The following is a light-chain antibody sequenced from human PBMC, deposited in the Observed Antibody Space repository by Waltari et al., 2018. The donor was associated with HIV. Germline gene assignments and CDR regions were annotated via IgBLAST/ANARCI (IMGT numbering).Light chain of an antibody. CDR1: SLTKYS. CDR2: GKN. V-gene: IGLV3-19*01. J-gene: IGLJ1*01. Sequence: SSELTQDPAVSVALGQTVRITCQGDSLTKYSANWYQQKPGQAPRLILCGKNHDRRSGTPAPFSGAASGTTASLTITGAQAEDEADYYCDSRDTNNKHHVFGTGT. CDR3: DSRDTNNKHHV.